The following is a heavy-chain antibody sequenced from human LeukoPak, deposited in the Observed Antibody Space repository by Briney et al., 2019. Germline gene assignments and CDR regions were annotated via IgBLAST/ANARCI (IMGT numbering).Heavy chain of an antibody. CDR2: MNPNSGNT. J-gene: IGHJ3*02. Sequence: ASVKVSCKASGYTFTSYDINWVRQATGQGLEWRGWMNPNSGNTGYAQKFQGRVTMTRNTSISTAYMELSSLRSEDTAVYYCARDTRKKWIQLWLRLNAFDIWGQGTMVTVSS. CDR3: ARDTRKKWIQLWLRLNAFDI. CDR1: GYTFTSYD. D-gene: IGHD5-18*01. V-gene: IGHV1-8*01.